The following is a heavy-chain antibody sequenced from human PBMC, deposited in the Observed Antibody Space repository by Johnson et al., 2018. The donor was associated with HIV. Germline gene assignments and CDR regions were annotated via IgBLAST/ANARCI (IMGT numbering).Heavy chain of an antibody. D-gene: IGHD2-8*01. J-gene: IGHJ3*02. CDR1: GFTFSSYA. V-gene: IGHV3-23*04. CDR2: IVGGGVVK. Sequence: VQLVESGGGLVQPGGSMRLSCAAYGFTFSSYAMSWVRRAPGKGLEWVSAIVGGGVVKYYADSVKGRFTISRDNSKNTLYLQMNSLRAEDTAVYYCAKPVLNLKADPGAFDIWGQGTMVTVSS. CDR3: AKPVLNLKADPGAFDI.